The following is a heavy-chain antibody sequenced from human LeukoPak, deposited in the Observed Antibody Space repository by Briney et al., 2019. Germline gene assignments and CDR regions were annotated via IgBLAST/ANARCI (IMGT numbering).Heavy chain of an antibody. Sequence: ASVKVSCKASGYTFTSYGISWVRQAPGHGLEWMGWISAYNGNTNYAQKLQGRVTMTTDTSTSTAYMELRSLRSDDTAVYYCARTSYGSGSYYNGYWGQGTLVTVSS. CDR3: ARTSYGSGSYYNGY. CDR2: ISAYNGNT. J-gene: IGHJ4*02. V-gene: IGHV1-18*01. D-gene: IGHD3-10*01. CDR1: GYTFTSYG.